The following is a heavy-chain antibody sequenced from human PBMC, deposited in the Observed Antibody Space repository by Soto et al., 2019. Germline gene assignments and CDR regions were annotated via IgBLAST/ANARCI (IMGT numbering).Heavy chain of an antibody. CDR2: SSDRRTGNT. Sequence: PGGSLRLSCAASGFTFSSYTLNWVRRAPGKGLEWVATSSDRRTGNTHYSDSVRGRFTLSRDYSRSILFLQMDSLRADDTALYYCTTWLTAHFDYWGRGTQVTVSS. CDR1: GFTFSSYT. D-gene: IGHD2-21*02. CDR3: TTWLTAHFDY. J-gene: IGHJ4*02. V-gene: IGHV3-23*01.